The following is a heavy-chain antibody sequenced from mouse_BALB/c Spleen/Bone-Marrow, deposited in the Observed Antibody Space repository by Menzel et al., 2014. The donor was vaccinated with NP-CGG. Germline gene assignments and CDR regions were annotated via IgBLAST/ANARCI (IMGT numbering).Heavy chain of an antibody. CDR3: AKERPITAFDY. CDR2: INPSTGYT. J-gene: IGHJ2*01. CDR1: GYTFTSYW. D-gene: IGHD1-1*01. V-gene: IGHV1-7*01. Sequence: VKLMESGAELAKPGASVKMSCKASGYTFTSYWMHWVKQRPGKGLEWIGYINPSTGYTEYNQKFKDKATLTADKSSSTAYMQLNNLTSEDSGVYYCAKERPITAFDYWSEGTALTVSS.